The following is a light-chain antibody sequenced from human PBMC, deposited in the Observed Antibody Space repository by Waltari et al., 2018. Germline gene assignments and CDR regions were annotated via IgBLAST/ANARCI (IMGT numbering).Light chain of an antibody. Sequence: DIVLTQSPATLSLSPGERATLSCRASQSVSRYLAWYQQKPGQALRLRIYDASNRATGIPARFSGSGSGTDFTLTISSLEPEDFAIYYCQQRTSWPAITFGQGTRLEIK. CDR1: QSVSRY. CDR2: DAS. V-gene: IGKV3-11*01. J-gene: IGKJ5*01. CDR3: QQRTSWPAIT.